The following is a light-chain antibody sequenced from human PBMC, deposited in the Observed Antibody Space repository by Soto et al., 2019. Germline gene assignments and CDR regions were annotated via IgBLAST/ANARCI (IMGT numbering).Light chain of an antibody. J-gene: IGLJ3*02. CDR1: SSDVGGYDF. V-gene: IGLV2-11*01. CDR3: CSYAGTYTVV. CDR2: DVS. Sequence: QSDLTQPRSVSGSPGQSVTISCTGSSSDVGGYDFVSWYQQHPGKAPKLMISDVSERPSGVPDRFSGSKSANTASLTISGLQAEDEADYYCCSYAGTYTVVFGGGTKLTVL.